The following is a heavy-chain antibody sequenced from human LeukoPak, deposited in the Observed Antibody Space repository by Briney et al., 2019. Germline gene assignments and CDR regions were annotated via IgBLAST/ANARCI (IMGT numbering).Heavy chain of an antibody. CDR2: INPNSGGT. CDR1: GYTFTGHY. Sequence: GASVKVSCKASGYTFTGHYMHWVRQAPGQGLEWMGRINPNSGGTNYAQKFQGRVTMTRDTSISTAYMELSRLRSDDTAVYYCAREGSLGMGYYFDYWGQGTLVTVSS. V-gene: IGHV1-2*06. D-gene: IGHD7-27*01. CDR3: AREGSLGMGYYFDY. J-gene: IGHJ4*02.